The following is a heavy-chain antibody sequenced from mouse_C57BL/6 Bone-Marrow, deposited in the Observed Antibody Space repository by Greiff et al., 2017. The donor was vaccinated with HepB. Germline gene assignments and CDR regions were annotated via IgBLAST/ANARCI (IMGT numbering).Heavy chain of an antibody. CDR2: IHPNSGST. J-gene: IGHJ1*03. CDR3: ARSDYYYGSRYWYFDV. V-gene: IGHV1-64*01. Sequence: VQLQQPGAELVKPGASVKLSCKASGYTFTSYWMHWVKQRPGQGLEWIGMIHPNSGSTNYNEKFKSKATLTVDKSSSTAYMQLSSLTSEDSAVYYCARSDYYYGSRYWYFDVWGTGTTVTVSS. CDR1: GYTFTSYW. D-gene: IGHD1-1*01.